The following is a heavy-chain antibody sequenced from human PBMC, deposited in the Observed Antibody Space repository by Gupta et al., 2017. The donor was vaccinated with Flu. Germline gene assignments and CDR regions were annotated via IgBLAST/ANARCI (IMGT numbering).Heavy chain of an antibody. J-gene: IGHJ4*02. CDR1: GYTFSRYA. Sequence: QVQLVQSGAEVKKPGASVKVSCKASGYTFSRYAMHWVRQAPGQRLEWMGWINSVDGNTKYSQKFQGRVTITRDTPATTALMELSSMRSEDTAVYYCARGAAYCTNGVCSWGYYFEYWGQGTRVTVSS. CDR3: ARGAAYCTNGVCSWGYYFEY. CDR2: INSVDGNT. D-gene: IGHD2-8*01. V-gene: IGHV1-3*01.